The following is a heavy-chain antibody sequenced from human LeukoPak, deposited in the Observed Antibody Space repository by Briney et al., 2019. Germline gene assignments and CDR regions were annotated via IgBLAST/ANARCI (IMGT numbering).Heavy chain of an antibody. CDR2: IIPIPGMA. Sequence: SVKVSCKASGGTFSFYAINWVRQAPGQGLEWMGRIIPIPGMANYAQKLQGRVTMTTDTSTSTAYMELRSLRSDDTAVYYCARDEVGGPIDYWGQGTLVTVSS. D-gene: IGHD3-10*01. V-gene: IGHV1-69*04. CDR3: ARDEVGGPIDY. CDR1: GGTFSFYA. J-gene: IGHJ4*02.